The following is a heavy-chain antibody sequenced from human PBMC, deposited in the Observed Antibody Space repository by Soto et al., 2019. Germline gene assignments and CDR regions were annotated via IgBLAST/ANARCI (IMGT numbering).Heavy chain of an antibody. J-gene: IGHJ1*01. CDR2: ISGSGGST. CDR1: GFTFSSYA. D-gene: IGHD3-22*01. Sequence: GGSLRLSCAASGFTFSSYAMSWVRQAPGKGLEWVSAISGSGGSTYYADSVKGRFTISRDNSKNTLYLQMNSLRAEDTAVYYCAKVLERDYYDSSGRRKYFQHWGQGTLVTVSS. CDR3: AKVLERDYYDSSGRRKYFQH. V-gene: IGHV3-23*01.